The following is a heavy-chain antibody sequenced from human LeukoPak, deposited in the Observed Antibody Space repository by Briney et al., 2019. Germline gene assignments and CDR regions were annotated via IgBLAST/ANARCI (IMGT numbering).Heavy chain of an antibody. CDR2: IYYSGST. CDR1: GGSISSSSYY. CDR3: ARLDWNYVDVDY. V-gene: IGHV4-39*01. D-gene: IGHD1-7*01. Sequence: SETLSLTCTVSGGSISSSSYYWGWIRQPPGKGLEWIGSIYYSGSTYYNPSLKSRVTISVDTSRYQFSLKLSSVTAADTAVYYCARLDWNYVDVDYWGQGTLVTVSS. J-gene: IGHJ4*02.